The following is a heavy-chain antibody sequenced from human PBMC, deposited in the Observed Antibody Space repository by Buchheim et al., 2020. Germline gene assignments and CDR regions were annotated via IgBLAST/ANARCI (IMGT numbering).Heavy chain of an antibody. D-gene: IGHD6-13*01. Sequence: EVLLVESGGDLVQPGGSLRLSCVVSGFTFSTYWMSWVRQAPGKGLEWVANIKQDGSHKYYVDSVKGRFTIHRDNAKNSLSLQMNSLRVEDTTVYYCATSSAAAGNDWGQGTL. J-gene: IGHJ4*02. CDR1: GFTFSTYW. V-gene: IGHV3-7*01. CDR2: IKQDGSHK. CDR3: ATSSAAAGND.